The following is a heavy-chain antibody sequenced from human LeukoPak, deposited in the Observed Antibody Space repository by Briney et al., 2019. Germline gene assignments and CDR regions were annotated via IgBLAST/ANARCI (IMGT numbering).Heavy chain of an antibody. Sequence: GRSLRLSCAASGFTFNNYAMHWVRQAPGEGLEWVAVISYDGSNKYYADSVKGRFTISRDNSKNTLYLQMNSLRAEDTAVYYCARDPSSGYYYYFDYWGQGTLVTVSS. CDR2: ISYDGSNK. CDR3: ARDPSSGYYYYFDY. CDR1: GFTFNNYA. V-gene: IGHV3-30-3*01. J-gene: IGHJ4*02. D-gene: IGHD3-22*01.